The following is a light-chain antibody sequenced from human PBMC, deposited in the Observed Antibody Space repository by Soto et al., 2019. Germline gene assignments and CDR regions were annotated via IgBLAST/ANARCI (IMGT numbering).Light chain of an antibody. V-gene: IGKV1-5*03. CDR3: QQYETYPLT. J-gene: IGKJ4*01. CDR2: KAS. CDR1: QNINTW. Sequence: DIQMTQSPSTLSASVGDRVTITCRASQNINTWLAWYQQKPGKAPYLLIYKASNLQGGVPSRFSGSASGTEFTLTISSLQPDDIATYYCQQYETYPLTYGGGTKVEI.